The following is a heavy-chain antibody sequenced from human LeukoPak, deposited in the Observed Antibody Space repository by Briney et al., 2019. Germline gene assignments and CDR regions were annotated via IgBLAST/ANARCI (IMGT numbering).Heavy chain of an antibody. CDR2: ASDSGTT. J-gene: IGHJ4*02. V-gene: IGHV4-39*01. D-gene: IGHD4-23*01. Sequence: SETLSLTGTVSGGAISNTIYYWGWLRPPPGNGLKWFGSASDSGTTYYNPSLESRVIISVDTSKNQFYLRLSSVNAGDTAIYYCAILRSYGGNRGIDYWGRGTLVGVSS. CDR3: AILRSYGGNRGIDY. CDR1: GGAISNTIYY.